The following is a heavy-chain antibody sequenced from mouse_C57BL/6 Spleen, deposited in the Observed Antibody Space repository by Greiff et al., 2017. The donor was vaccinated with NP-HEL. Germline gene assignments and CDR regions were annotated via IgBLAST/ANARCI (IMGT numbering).Heavy chain of an antibody. CDR1: GFNIKDDY. CDR3: TGPYDYDGGDYAMDY. CDR2: IDPENGDT. Sequence: VHVKQSGAELVRPGASVKLSCTASGFNIKDDYMHWVKQRPEQGLEWIGGIDPENGDTEYASKFQGKATITADTSSNTAYLQLSSLTSEDTAVYYCTGPYDYDGGDYAMDYWGQGTSVTVSS. J-gene: IGHJ4*01. D-gene: IGHD2-4*01. V-gene: IGHV14-4*01.